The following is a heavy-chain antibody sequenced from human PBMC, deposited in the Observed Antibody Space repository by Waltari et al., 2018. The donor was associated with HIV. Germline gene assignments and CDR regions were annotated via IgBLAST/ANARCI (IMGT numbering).Heavy chain of an antibody. Sequence: QVQLQESGPGLVKPSETLSLTCTVSGGSISRYYWSWLRRPPGKGLGWTGYIYYSGSTGGGAALEGRVTRSVDTSKNRFSLKLGSVTAADTAVYYCARSYDYDSSGSFDYWGQGTLVTVSS. CDR1: GGSISRYY. J-gene: IGHJ4*02. CDR2: IYYSGST. V-gene: IGHV4-59*01. D-gene: IGHD3-22*01. CDR3: ARSYDYDSSGSFDY.